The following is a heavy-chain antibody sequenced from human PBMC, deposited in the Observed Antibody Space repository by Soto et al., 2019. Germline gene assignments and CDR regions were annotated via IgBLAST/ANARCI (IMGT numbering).Heavy chain of an antibody. J-gene: IGHJ4*02. CDR3: ARSPCSTSCYVDDY. D-gene: IGHD2-2*01. V-gene: IGHV3-33*01. Sequence: QVQLVESGGGVVQPGRSLRLSCAASGFTFSSYGLHWVRQAPGKGLEWVAVMWYDGRSKYYADSVQGRFTISRDNSKNTLYLQMNSLRAEDTAVYYCARSPCSTSCYVDDYWGQGTLVTVSS. CDR1: GFTFSSYG. CDR2: MWYDGRSK.